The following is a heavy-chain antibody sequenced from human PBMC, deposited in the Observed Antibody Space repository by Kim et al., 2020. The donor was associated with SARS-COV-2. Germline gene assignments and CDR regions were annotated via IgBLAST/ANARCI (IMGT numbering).Heavy chain of an antibody. Sequence: SETLSLTCTVSGGSISSSSYYCGWIRQPPGKGLEWIGSIYYSGSTYYNPSLKSRVTISVDTSKNQFSLKLSSVTAADTAVYYCARGNYYGSGSYYNPYYYYGMDVWGQGTTVTVSS. J-gene: IGHJ6*02. CDR3: ARGNYYGSGSYYNPYYYYGMDV. CDR1: GGSISSSSYY. D-gene: IGHD3-10*01. V-gene: IGHV4-39*07. CDR2: IYYSGST.